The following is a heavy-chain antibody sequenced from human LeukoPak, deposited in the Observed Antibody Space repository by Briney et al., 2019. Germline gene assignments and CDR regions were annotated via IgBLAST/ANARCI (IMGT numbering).Heavy chain of an antibody. D-gene: IGHD3/OR15-3a*01. Sequence: GESLKISCKCSGYSFTSYWIGWVRQMPGKGLEWMGIIYPGDSDTRYSPSFQGQVTISADKSISTAYLQWSSLKASDTAMYYCARRLPGLAAGGNWFDPWGQGTLVTVSS. V-gene: IGHV5-51*01. CDR2: IYPGDSDT. CDR3: ARRLPGLAAGGNWFDP. J-gene: IGHJ5*02. CDR1: GYSFTSYW.